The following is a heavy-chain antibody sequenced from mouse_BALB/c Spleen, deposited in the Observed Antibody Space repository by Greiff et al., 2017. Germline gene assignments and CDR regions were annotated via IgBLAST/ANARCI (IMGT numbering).Heavy chain of an antibody. CDR1: GYTFTSYW. D-gene: IGHD2-14*01. J-gene: IGHJ2*01. CDR2: IYPGNSDT. CDR3: TRTDYRSTNYFDY. Sequence: DVQLQESGTVLARPGASVKMSCKASGYTFTSYWMHWVKQRPGQGLEWIGAIYPGNSDTSYNQKFKGKAKLTAVTSTSTAYMELSSLTNEDSAVYYCTRTDYRSTNYFDYWGQGTTLTVSS. V-gene: IGHV1-5*01.